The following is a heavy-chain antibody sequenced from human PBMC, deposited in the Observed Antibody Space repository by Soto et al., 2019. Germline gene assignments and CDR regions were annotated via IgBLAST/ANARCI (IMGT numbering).Heavy chain of an antibody. CDR1: GFTFSSYD. Sequence: EVQLLESVGGLVQPGVSLRLSCVGSGFTFSSYDMTWVRQAPGKGLEWVSSFSFYGRRDNTYYADSVKGLFTISRDNSSNPVYLQMDNLRVEDEAGYYCATSLSTDHVGPTEHWGQGNLVTVSS. J-gene: IGHJ4*02. CDR3: ATSLSTDHVGPTEH. V-gene: IGHV3-23*01. D-gene: IGHD4-17*01. CDR2: FSFYGRRDNT.